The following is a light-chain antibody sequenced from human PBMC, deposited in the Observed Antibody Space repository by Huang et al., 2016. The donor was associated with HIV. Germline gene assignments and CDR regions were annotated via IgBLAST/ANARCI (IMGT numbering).Light chain of an antibody. CDR2: SAS. CDR1: QDIGNF. CDR3: QRYDTAPRA. V-gene: IGKV1-27*01. Sequence: DIQMTQSPPSLSASQGVRVTLTCRASQDIGNFLAWLQQKPGGAPKLLIFSASTLHLGVPARFTGRGSGTEFTLTITNLQPEDVATYYCQRYDTAPRAFGPGTKVDI. J-gene: IGKJ1*01.